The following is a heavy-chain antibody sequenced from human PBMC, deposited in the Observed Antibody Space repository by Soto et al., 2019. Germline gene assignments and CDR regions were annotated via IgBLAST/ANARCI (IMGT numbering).Heavy chain of an antibody. Sequence: QVQLQESGPGLVKPSGTLSLTCAVSGDSLSRNTWWAWVRQPPGKGVEWIWEIFPTGNINYNPSLQTRVTISVDKSKNQFSLRLSSVTAADTAVYYCATYNWYAHDYYGLLVWGQGTTVAVSS. V-gene: IGHV4-4*02. CDR3: ATYNWYAHDYYGLLV. CDR1: GDSLSRNTW. J-gene: IGHJ6*02. CDR2: IFPTGNI. D-gene: IGHD1-1*01.